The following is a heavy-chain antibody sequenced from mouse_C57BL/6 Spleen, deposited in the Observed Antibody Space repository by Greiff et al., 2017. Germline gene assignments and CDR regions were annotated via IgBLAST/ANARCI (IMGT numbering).Heavy chain of an antibody. CDR2: IWRGGRT. CDR3: AKEGTTWYFDV. J-gene: IGHJ1*03. D-gene: IGHD2-14*01. Sequence: QVQLKESGPGLVQPSQSLSITCTVSGFSLTSYGVHWVRQSPGKGLEWLGVIWRGGRTDYNAAFMSRLSITEDNSKSHVFFKMNSRQADDTAIYYWAKEGTTWYFDVWGTGTTVTVSS. CDR1: GFSLTSYG. V-gene: IGHV2-5*01.